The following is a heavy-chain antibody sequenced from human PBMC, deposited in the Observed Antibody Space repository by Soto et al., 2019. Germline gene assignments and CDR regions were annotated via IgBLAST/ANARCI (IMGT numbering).Heavy chain of an antibody. J-gene: IGHJ3*02. Sequence: LRLSCAASGFTVSSNYMTWVRQAPGKGLEWVSLVYSGGDSYFADSVKGRFTISRDNSKNTLSLQMNSLRAEDTAVYFCARVLRSGNTGYAFDIWGQGTMVTVSS. V-gene: IGHV3-66*01. CDR2: VYSGGDS. CDR3: ARVLRSGNTGYAFDI. D-gene: IGHD1-26*01. CDR1: GFTVSSNY.